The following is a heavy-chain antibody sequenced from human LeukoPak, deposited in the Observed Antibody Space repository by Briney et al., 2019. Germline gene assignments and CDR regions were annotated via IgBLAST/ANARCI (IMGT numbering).Heavy chain of an antibody. CDR3: ARHGSSRSPLNY. CDR2: IYSSGST. Sequence: SETLSLTCTVSGDSISNYYWSWIRQPPGKGLEWIGYIYSSGSTNYNPSLESRVTISVDTSKNQFSLKLSSVTAADTALYYCARHGSSRSPLNYWGQGTLVTVSS. J-gene: IGHJ4*02. V-gene: IGHV4-59*08. CDR1: GDSISNYY. D-gene: IGHD2-15*01.